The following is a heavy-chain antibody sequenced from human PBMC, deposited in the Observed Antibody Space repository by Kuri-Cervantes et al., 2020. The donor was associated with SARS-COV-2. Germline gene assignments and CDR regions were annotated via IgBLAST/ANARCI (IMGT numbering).Heavy chain of an antibody. J-gene: IGHJ4*02. Sequence: WVRQAPGKGLEWIGSIYYSGSTYYNPSLKSRVTISVDTSKNQFSLKLSSVTAADTAVYYCAREFIVPAAILDYWGQGTLVTVSS. CDR3: AREFIVPAAILDY. V-gene: IGHV4-39*02. D-gene: IGHD2-2*01. CDR2: IYYSGST.